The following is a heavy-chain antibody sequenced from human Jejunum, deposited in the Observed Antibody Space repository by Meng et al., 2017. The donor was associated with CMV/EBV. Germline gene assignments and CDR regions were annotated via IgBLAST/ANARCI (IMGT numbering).Heavy chain of an antibody. CDR2: IYRDDNK. V-gene: IGHV2-5*02. D-gene: IGHD6-19*01. J-gene: IGHJ5*02. Sequence: EDGDTQVKTTGVVRMSGSCSGFFVIYEGVGGGWMRRPTGKDLEWNELIYRDDNKHNNHSMENRMAIMKDTFTKQMFIIMTDMDLVETATYDCAYRRGGGSGWNWFGHWGQGTLVTVSS. CDR3: AYRRGGGSGWNWFGH. CDR1: GFFVIYEGVG.